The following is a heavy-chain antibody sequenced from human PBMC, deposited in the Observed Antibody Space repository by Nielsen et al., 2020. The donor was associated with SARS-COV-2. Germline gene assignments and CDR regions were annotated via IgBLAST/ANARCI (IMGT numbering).Heavy chain of an antibody. CDR2: IYSGGST. Sequence: VRQAPGKGLEWVSVIYSGGSTYYADSVRGRFTISRDISKNTLYLQMSSLRPADTAVYYCARSGSHYNLRFYYYYYGMDVWGQGTTVTVSS. D-gene: IGHD3-10*01. V-gene: IGHV3-66*02. J-gene: IGHJ6*02. CDR3: ARSGSHYNLRFYYYYYGMDV.